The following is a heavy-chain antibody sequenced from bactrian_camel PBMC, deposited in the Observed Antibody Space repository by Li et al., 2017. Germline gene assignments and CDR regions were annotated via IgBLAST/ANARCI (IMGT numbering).Heavy chain of an antibody. V-gene: IGHV3S40*01. Sequence: VQLVESGGGLVQPGGSLRLSCAASEFTFRTSAMTWIRQAPGKGLEWVSTINSDAGTTYYVDSVKGRFTISRDNAKNTVYLQMNSLKSEDTALYYCVALAWGFNYWGQGTQVTVS. CDR3: VALAWGFNY. CDR2: INSDAGTT. CDR1: EFTFRTSA. D-gene: IGHD1*01. J-gene: IGHJ4*01.